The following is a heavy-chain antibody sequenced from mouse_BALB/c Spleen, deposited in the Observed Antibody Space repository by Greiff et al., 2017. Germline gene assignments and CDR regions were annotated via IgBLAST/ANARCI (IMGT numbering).Heavy chain of an antibody. V-gene: IGHV5-4*02. CDR3: ARGYGSSLYAMDY. CDR1: GFTFSDYY. Sequence: EVKLQESGGGLVKPGGSLKLSCAASGFTFSDYYMYWVRQTPEKRLEWVATISDGGSYTYYPDSVKGRFTISRDNAKNNLYLQMSSLKSEDTAMYYCARGYGSSLYAMDYWGQGTSVTVSS. D-gene: IGHD1-1*01. CDR2: ISDGGSYT. J-gene: IGHJ4*01.